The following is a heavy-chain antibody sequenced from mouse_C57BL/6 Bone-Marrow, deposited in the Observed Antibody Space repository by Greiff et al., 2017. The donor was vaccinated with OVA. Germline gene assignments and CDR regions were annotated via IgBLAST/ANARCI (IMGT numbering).Heavy chain of an antibody. Sequence: VQLQQSGPELVKPGASVKIPCKASGYTFTDYKMDWVKQSHGKSLEWIGDINPNNGGTIYNQKFKGKATLTVDKSSSTAYMELRSLTSEDTAVYYCARRDWDVDYFDYWGQGTTLTVSS. J-gene: IGHJ2*01. CDR1: GYTFTDYK. V-gene: IGHV1-18*01. CDR2: INPNNGGT. CDR3: ARRDWDVDYFDY. D-gene: IGHD4-1*01.